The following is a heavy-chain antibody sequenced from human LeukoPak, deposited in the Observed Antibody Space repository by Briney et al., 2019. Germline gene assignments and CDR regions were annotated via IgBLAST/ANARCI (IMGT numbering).Heavy chain of an antibody. CDR3: ARGTLDIVVVPAANY. CDR1: GFTLSSYW. J-gene: IGHJ4*02. Sequence: PGGSLRLSCAASGFTLSSYWMSWVRQAPGKGLEWVANIKQDGSEKYYVDSVKGRFTISRDNAKNSLYLQMNSLRAEDTAVYYCARGTLDIVVVPAANYWGQGTLVTVSS. CDR2: IKQDGSEK. D-gene: IGHD2-2*03. V-gene: IGHV3-7*04.